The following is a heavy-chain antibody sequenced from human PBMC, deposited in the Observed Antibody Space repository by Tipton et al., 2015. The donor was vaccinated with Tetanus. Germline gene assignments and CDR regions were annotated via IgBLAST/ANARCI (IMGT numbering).Heavy chain of an antibody. CDR2: ISYDGSNK. CDR1: GFTFSNYA. Sequence: SLRLSCAASGFTFSNYAMNWVRQAPGKGPEWVAFISYDGSNKYYADSVKGRFTISRDNSKNMLYLQMNSLRAEDTAVYYCAKDGGTSGWYIHFDYWGQGTLVTVSS. CDR3: AKDGGTSGWYIHFDY. D-gene: IGHD6-19*01. J-gene: IGHJ4*02. V-gene: IGHV3-30*04.